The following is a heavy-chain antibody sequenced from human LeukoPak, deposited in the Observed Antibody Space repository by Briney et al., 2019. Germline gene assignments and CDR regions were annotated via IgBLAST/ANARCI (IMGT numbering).Heavy chain of an antibody. CDR3: ARRLYCSSSSCRDH. J-gene: IGHJ4*02. V-gene: IGHV4-59*01. D-gene: IGHD2-2*01. CDR2: IYYSGST. CDR1: GGSISGYY. Sequence: SETLSLTCTVSGGSISGYYWNWIRQPPGKGLEWIGYIYYSGSTNYNPSLKSRVTISVDTSKNQFSLKLSSVTAADTAVYYCARRLYCSSSSCRDHWGQGTLVTVSS.